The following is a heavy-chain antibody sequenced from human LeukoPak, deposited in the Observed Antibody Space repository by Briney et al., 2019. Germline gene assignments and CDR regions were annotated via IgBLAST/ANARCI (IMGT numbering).Heavy chain of an antibody. V-gene: IGHV3-73*01. CDR2: IRSKANSYAT. D-gene: IGHD3-10*01. CDR1: GFTFSGSA. CDR3: TRRGGSGSYSAYYYYHMDV. J-gene: IGHJ6*03. Sequence: GGSLRLSCAASGFTFSGSAMHWVRQASGKGLEWVGRIRSKANSYATAYAASVKGRFTISRDDSKNTAYLQMNSLKTEDTAVYYCTRRGGSGSYSAYYYYHMDVWGKGTTVTVSS.